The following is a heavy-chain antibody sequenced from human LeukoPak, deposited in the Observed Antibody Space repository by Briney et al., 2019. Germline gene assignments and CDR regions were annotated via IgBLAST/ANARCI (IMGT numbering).Heavy chain of an antibody. Sequence: PSETLSLTCTVSGGSISSSSYYWGWIRQPPGKGLEWIGSIYYSGSTYYNPSLKSRVTISVGTSKNQFSLKLSSVTAADTAVYYCARLKVAGSDFDYWGQGTLVTVSS. J-gene: IGHJ4*02. D-gene: IGHD6-19*01. CDR3: ARLKVAGSDFDY. CDR2: IYYSGST. V-gene: IGHV4-39*01. CDR1: GGSISSSSYY.